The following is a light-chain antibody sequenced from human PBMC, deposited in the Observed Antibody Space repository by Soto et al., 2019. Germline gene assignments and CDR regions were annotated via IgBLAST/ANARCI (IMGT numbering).Light chain of an antibody. V-gene: IGKV3-20*01. Sequence: EIVLTQSPGTQSLSPGERATLSCRASQTVNSDYLTWYQQKPGQAPRLLIYAASSGATGIPDRFSGSGSETDFTLTINRLEPEDFAVYYCQYYGNSRITFGQGTRLEIK. CDR3: QYYGNSRIT. CDR2: AAS. J-gene: IGKJ5*01. CDR1: QTVNSDY.